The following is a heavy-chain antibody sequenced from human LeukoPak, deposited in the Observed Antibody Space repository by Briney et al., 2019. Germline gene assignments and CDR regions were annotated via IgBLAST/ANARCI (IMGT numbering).Heavy chain of an antibody. J-gene: IGHJ4*02. CDR2: IYSGGST. CDR1: GFTVSSSY. V-gene: IGHV3-53*01. CDR3: ARDRALPATGYYFDY. D-gene: IGHD2-2*01. Sequence: GGSLRLSCAASGFTVSSSYMSWVRQPPGKGLEWVSSIYSGGSTYYADSVKGRFTISRGNSKNTLFLQMTSLRVEDTAVYYCARDRALPATGYYFDYWGQGTLVPVSS.